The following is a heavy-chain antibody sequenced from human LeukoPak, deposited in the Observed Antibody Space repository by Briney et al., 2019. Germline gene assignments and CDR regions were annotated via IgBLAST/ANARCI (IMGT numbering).Heavy chain of an antibody. J-gene: IGHJ4*02. Sequence: SETLSLTCTVSGGSISSYCWSWIRQPPGKGLEWIGYIYDSGTSNYNPSLKSRVTISLDTSKNQFSLRLSSVIAADTAMYYCARAPSYYFDTSGYFDSWGQGTLVTVSS. CDR3: ARAPSYYFDTSGYFDS. CDR2: IYDSGTS. D-gene: IGHD3-22*01. V-gene: IGHV4-59*01. CDR1: GGSISSYC.